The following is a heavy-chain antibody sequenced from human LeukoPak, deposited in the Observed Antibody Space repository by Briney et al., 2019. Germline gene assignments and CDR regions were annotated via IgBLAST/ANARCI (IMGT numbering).Heavy chain of an antibody. D-gene: IGHD2-15*01. J-gene: IGHJ4*02. CDR3: AKSHSVAQRGYFDY. CDR2: ISNTGDNT. Sequence: GGSLRLSCAASGFTFTTYAMSWVRQAPGKGLEWLSTISNTGDNTYFADSVKGWFTISRDNSKILVYLHMNSLRAEDTAVYYCAKSHSVAQRGYFDYWGQGTLVTVSS. CDR1: GFTFTTYA. V-gene: IGHV3-23*01.